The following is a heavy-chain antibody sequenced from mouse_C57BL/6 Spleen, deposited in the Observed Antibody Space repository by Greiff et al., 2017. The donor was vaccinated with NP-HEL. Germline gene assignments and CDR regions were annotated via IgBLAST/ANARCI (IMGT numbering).Heavy chain of an antibody. CDR2: IWSGGST. D-gene: IGHD2-5*01. Sequence: VQLVESGPGLVQPSQSLSITCTVSGFSLTSYGVHWVRQSPGKGLEWLGVIWSGGSTDYNAAFISRLSISKDNSKSRVFFKMNSLQADDTAIYYCASLYYSNYVGAMDYWGQGTSVTVSS. V-gene: IGHV2-2*01. CDR1: GFSLTSYG. CDR3: ASLYYSNYVGAMDY. J-gene: IGHJ4*01.